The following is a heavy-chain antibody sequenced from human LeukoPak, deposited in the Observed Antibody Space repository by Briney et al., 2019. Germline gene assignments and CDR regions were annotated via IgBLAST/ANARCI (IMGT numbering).Heavy chain of an antibody. CDR1: GGSITSDY. CDR3: SRGGANDL. D-gene: IGHD4/OR15-4a*01. Sequence: SETLSLTCTVVGGSITSDYWSWIRQPAGKGLEWMGRIFTSGSAAYNPSLKSRVTMSLDTSKNQFFLKLSSVAAADTAAYFCSRGGANDLWGQGTLVTVSS. J-gene: IGHJ5*02. CDR2: IFTSGSA. V-gene: IGHV4-4*07.